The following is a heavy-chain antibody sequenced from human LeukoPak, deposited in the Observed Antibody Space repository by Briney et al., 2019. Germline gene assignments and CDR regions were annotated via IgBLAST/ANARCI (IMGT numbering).Heavy chain of an antibody. J-gene: IGHJ4*02. V-gene: IGHV4-30-4*08. CDR3: ARYSGSYRSDFDY. Sequence: PSQTLSLTCTVSGGSTSSGDYYWSWIRQPPGKGLEWIGYIYYSGSTYYNPSLKSRVTLSVDTSKNQFSLKLSSVTAADTAVYYCARYSGSYRSDFDYWGQGTLVTVSS. CDR2: IYYSGST. CDR1: GGSTSSGDYY. D-gene: IGHD1-26*01.